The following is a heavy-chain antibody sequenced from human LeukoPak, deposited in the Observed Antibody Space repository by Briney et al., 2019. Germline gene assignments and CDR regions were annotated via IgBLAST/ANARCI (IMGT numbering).Heavy chain of an antibody. V-gene: IGHV3-21*01. D-gene: IGHD6-19*01. J-gene: IGHJ2*01. CDR1: GFTFSTFG. CDR2: ISSGSYI. Sequence: GGSLRLSCAASGFTFSTFGMIWVRQAPGKGLEWISSISSGSYIYYADAVKARFTISIDNARNSLYLQMNSLRADDTALYYCARLMFIAVGNWYFDLWGRGTLVTVSS. CDR3: ARLMFIAVGNWYFDL.